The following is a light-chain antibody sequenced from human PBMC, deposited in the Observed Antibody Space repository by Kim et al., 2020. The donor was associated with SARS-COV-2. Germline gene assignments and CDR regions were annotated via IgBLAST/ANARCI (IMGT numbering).Light chain of an antibody. CDR3: QVWDGSSDPAGV. Sequence: PGRTDTMACGGRNSGSKTGLGYQQKPREAPVLVIYYNTDRPSGIPERFSGSNSGNTATRTISRVEAGDEADFYGQVWDGSSDPAGVFGGGTQLTVL. J-gene: IGLJ3*02. CDR2: YNT. CDR1: NSGSKT. V-gene: IGLV3-21*04.